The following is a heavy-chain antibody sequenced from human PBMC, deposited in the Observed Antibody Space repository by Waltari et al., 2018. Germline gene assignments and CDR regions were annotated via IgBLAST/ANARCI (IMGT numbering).Heavy chain of an antibody. CDR3: AVNQQQLVLNY. J-gene: IGHJ4*02. Sequence: QVQLVQSGAEVKKPGASVKVSCKASGYTFTGYYMHWVRQAPGQGLEWMGRINHNSGGTNYAQKFQGRGTMTRDTSISTAYMELSRLRSDDTAVYYCAVNQQQLVLNYWGQGTLVTVSS. CDR2: INHNSGGT. V-gene: IGHV1-2*06. D-gene: IGHD6-13*01. CDR1: GYTFTGYY.